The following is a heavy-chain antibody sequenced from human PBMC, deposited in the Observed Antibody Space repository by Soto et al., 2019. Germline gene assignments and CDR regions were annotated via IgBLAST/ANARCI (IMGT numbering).Heavy chain of an antibody. V-gene: IGHV5-10-1*01. CDR2: IDPSDSQT. Sequence: GESLKITCKGSGYSFAGYWITWVRQKPGKGLEWMGRIDPSDSQTYYSPSFRGHVTISVTKSITTVFLQWSSLRASDTAMYYCARQIYDSDTGPNFQYYFDSWGQGTPVTVSS. D-gene: IGHD3-22*01. J-gene: IGHJ4*02. CDR1: GYSFAGYW. CDR3: ARQIYDSDTGPNFQYYFDS.